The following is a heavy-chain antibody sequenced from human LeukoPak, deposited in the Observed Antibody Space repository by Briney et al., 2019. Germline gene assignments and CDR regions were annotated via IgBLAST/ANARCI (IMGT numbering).Heavy chain of an antibody. CDR3: ARDGHNYGLDRFDY. V-gene: IGHV4-34*01. CDR1: VGSFSGYH. CDR2: INDSGNT. J-gene: IGHJ4*02. D-gene: IGHD5-18*01. Sequence: SETLSLTCAVYVGSFSGYHWSWIRRPPGKGLEWIGEINDSGNTNYKSSLKSRVTISADWSKNQFPLKMTSVTVADTAVYYCARDGHNYGLDRFDYWGQGTLVTVSS.